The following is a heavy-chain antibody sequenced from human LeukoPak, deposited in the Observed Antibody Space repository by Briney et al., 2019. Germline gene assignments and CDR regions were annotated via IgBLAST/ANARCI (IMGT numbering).Heavy chain of an antibody. D-gene: IGHD4-23*01. Sequence: PSETLSLTCTVSGGSISSYYWIWIRQPPGKGLEWIGYIYYSGSTNYNPSLKSRVTISVDTSKNQFSLKLSSVTAADTAVYYCARDRVTHDAFDVWGQGTMVTVSS. CDR3: ARDRVTHDAFDV. V-gene: IGHV4-59*01. J-gene: IGHJ3*01. CDR2: IYYSGST. CDR1: GGSISSYY.